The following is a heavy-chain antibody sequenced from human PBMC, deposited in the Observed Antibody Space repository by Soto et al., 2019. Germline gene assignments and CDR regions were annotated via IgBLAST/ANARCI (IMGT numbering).Heavy chain of an antibody. CDR1: GGSFSSNA. CDR3: ASRERVDAFDI. Sequence: QVQLVQSGAEVKKPGSSVKVSYKASGGSFSSNAVSWVRQAPGQGLEWMGGIIPILGSANYAQQFRDRLTITADGSTTTTHMELNSLRSVDAAVYYCASRERVDAFDIWGQGTFVTVSS. J-gene: IGHJ3*02. V-gene: IGHV1-69*01. D-gene: IGHD1-26*01. CDR2: IIPILGSA.